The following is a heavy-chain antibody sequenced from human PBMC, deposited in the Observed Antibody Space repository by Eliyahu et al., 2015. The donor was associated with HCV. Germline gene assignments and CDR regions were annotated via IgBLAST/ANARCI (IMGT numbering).Heavy chain of an antibody. D-gene: IGHD2-21*01. CDR2: ISYDEKHK. Sequence: QVQVVESGGGVVQPGKSLRLSCAVXGFTFSSYGMHWVRQSPGKGLEWVAXISYDEKHKDYADSVKGRFTISRDNSKNTLYLQMNNLRPEDTAVYYCAKDVVEIHDYIYYFDFWGQGTLVTVSS. J-gene: IGHJ4*02. CDR3: AKDVVEIHDYIYYFDF. CDR1: GFTFSSYG. V-gene: IGHV3-30*18.